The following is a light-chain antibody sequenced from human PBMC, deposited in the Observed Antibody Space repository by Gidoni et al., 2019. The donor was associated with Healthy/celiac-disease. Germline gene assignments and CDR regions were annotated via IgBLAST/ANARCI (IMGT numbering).Light chain of an antibody. Sequence: IRMTHSPSPFSASTGDRVTITCRARQGISSYLAWYQQKPGTAPTLLIYAASTLKSRVPSMFSGSGSGTDFTLTISCLQSEDFATYCWQQYHSYPWTFGQGTKVGIK. CDR3: QQYHSYPWT. CDR2: AAS. J-gene: IGKJ1*01. CDR1: QGISSY. V-gene: IGKV1-8*01.